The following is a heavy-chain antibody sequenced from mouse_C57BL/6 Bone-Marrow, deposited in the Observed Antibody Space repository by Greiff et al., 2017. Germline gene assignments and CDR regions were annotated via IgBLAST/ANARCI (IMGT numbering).Heavy chain of an antibody. J-gene: IGHJ4*01. Sequence: QVQLKESGPGILQSSQTLSLTCSFSGFSLSTSGMGVSWIRQPSGKGLEWLAHIYWDDDKRYNPSLKSRLTISKDTSRNQVFLKITSVDTADTATYYCARLYYGSSYDYAMDYWGQGTSVTVSS. CDR2: IYWDDDK. D-gene: IGHD1-1*01. CDR3: ARLYYGSSYDYAMDY. CDR1: GFSLSTSGMG. V-gene: IGHV8-12*01.